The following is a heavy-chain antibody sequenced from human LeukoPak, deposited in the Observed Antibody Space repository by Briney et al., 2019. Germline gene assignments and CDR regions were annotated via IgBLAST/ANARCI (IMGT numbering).Heavy chain of an antibody. D-gene: IGHD3-10*01. Sequence: PSETLSLTCTVSGGSISNSLYYWGWIRQPPGKGLEWIGSIFYSGNTYYSPSLKSRVTISVDTSKNQFSLKLSSVTAADTAVYYCARGIYGSGSYYYYYYYMDVWGKGTTVTVSS. J-gene: IGHJ6*03. CDR1: GGSISNSLYY. CDR3: ARGIYGSGSYYYYYYYMDV. V-gene: IGHV4-39*07. CDR2: IFYSGNT.